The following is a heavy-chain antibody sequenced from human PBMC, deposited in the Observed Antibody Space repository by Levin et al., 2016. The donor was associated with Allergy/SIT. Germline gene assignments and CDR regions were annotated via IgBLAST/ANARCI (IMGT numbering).Heavy chain of an antibody. J-gene: IGHJ2*01. V-gene: IGHV3-23*01. CDR3: AKDLHFYDSNGYYYSARFWYFDL. Sequence: GESLKISCVASGFTVNSYGMTWVRQAPGKGLQWVSTISGSGINSYYADSVKGRFTISRNNSKRTLYLQMDSLRADDTAIYFCAKDLHFYDSNGYYYSARFWYFDLWGRGTLVTVST. D-gene: IGHD3-22*01. CDR2: ISGSGINS. CDR1: GFTVNSYG.